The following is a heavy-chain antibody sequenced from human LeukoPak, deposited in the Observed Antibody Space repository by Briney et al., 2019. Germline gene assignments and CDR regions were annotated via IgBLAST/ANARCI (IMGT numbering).Heavy chain of an antibody. CDR2: VHGDGGLT. CDR1: GFTFSNYW. Sequence: GGSLRLSCAASGFTFSNYWMHWVRQAPGKGLLSVSRVHGDGGLTHYAASVKGRFTISRDNAKNMLYLQMHSLRAEDTALYFCVRDGDDYNFDYWGQGSLVTVSS. V-gene: IGHV3-74*01. D-gene: IGHD5-24*01. J-gene: IGHJ4*02. CDR3: VRDGDDYNFDY.